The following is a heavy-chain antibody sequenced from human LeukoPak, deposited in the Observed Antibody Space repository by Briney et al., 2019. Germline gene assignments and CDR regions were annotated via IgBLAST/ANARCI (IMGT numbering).Heavy chain of an antibody. CDR1: GFTFTSSA. D-gene: IGHD3-22*01. Sequence: SVKVSCKASGFTFTSSAMQWVRQARGQRLEWIGWIVVGSGNTNYAQKFQERVTITRDMSTSTAYMELSSLRSEDTAVYYCAADPYDSSGYKVWGQGTLVTVSS. J-gene: IGHJ4*02. CDR2: IVVGSGNT. CDR3: AADPYDSSGYKV. V-gene: IGHV1-58*02.